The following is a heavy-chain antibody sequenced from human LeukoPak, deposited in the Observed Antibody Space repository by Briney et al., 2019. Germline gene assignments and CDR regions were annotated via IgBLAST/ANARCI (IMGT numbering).Heavy chain of an antibody. CDR1: GYTFTNYW. CDR3: ARPHTIDRITKFYFDY. CDR2: IYPGDSDT. V-gene: IGHV5-51*01. D-gene: IGHD1-14*01. Sequence: GESLKISCKASGYTFTNYWIGWVRQMPGKGLEWMGIIYPGDSDTRYSSSFQGRITISADKSINTAYLQWSSLEASDTAVYYCARPHTIDRITKFYFDYWGQGTLVTVSS. J-gene: IGHJ4*02.